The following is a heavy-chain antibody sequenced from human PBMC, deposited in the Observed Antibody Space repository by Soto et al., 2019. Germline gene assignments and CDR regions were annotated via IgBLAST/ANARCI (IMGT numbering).Heavy chain of an antibody. CDR3: AKAWGIDY. Sequence: EVQLLESGGGLVEPGGSRRLSCAASGFTFSSYTMSWVRQAPGKGLEWVSTISGSGSSTYSADSVKGRFTISRDNSKNTLNLQMNSLSVEDTAIYYGAKAWGIDYWGQGTLVTVSS. V-gene: IGHV3-23*01. D-gene: IGHD7-27*01. CDR1: GFTFSSYT. CDR2: ISGSGSST. J-gene: IGHJ4*02.